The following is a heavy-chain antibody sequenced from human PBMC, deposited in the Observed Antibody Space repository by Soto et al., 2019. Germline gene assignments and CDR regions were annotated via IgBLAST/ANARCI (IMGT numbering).Heavy chain of an antibody. CDR2: ITNGGANT. CDR3: AKGSASGSPYYFDF. J-gene: IGHJ4*02. D-gene: IGHD6-25*01. CDR1: GFSFSRYA. V-gene: IGHV3-23*01. Sequence: GGSLRLSCVGSGFSFSRYAMSWIRQTPGTGLEWVAAITNGGANTYSADSVKGRFTIFRDNSKNTLYLQMNSLRAEDTAVYFCAKGSASGSPYYFDFWGQGTLVTVSS.